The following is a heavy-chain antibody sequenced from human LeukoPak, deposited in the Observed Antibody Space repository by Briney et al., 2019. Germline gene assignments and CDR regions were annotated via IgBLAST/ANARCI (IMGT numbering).Heavy chain of an antibody. V-gene: IGHV3-9*01. CDR1: GFTFDDYA. D-gene: IGHD3-10*01. Sequence: GGSLRLSCAASGFTFDDYAMHWVRQAPGKGLEWVSGISWNSGSIGYADSVKGRFTISRDNAKNSLYLQMNSLRAEDTALYYCAKVRVYYYGSGSYFDYWGQGTLVTVSS. CDR2: ISWNSGSI. J-gene: IGHJ4*02. CDR3: AKVRVYYYGSGSYFDY.